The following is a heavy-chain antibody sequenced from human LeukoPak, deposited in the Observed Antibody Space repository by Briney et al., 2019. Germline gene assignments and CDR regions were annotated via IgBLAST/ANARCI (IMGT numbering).Heavy chain of an antibody. CDR2: INPSGGST. J-gene: IGHJ5*02. D-gene: IGHD3-22*01. Sequence: ASVKVSCKASGYTFTSYYMHWVRQAPGQGLEWMGIINPSGGSTNYAQKFQGRVTMTRDTSTSTVYMELSSLRSEDTAVYYCARVRKRITMIVVTKAEGWFDPWGQGTLVTVSS. CDR1: GYTFTSYY. CDR3: ARVRKRITMIVVTKAEGWFDP. V-gene: IGHV1-46*01.